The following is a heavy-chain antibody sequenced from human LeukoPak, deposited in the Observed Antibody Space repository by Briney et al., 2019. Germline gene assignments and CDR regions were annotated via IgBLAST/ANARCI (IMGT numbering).Heavy chain of an antibody. CDR2: ISGSGGST. Sequence: GGSLRLSCAASGFTFSSYAMSWVRQAPGKGLEWVSAISGSGGSTYYADSVKGRFTISRDNSKNTLYLQMNSLRAEDTAVYYCAKGSSIAAAGTELYFDYWGQGTLVTVSS. V-gene: IGHV3-23*01. CDR1: GFTFSSYA. J-gene: IGHJ4*02. D-gene: IGHD6-13*01. CDR3: AKGSSIAAAGTELYFDY.